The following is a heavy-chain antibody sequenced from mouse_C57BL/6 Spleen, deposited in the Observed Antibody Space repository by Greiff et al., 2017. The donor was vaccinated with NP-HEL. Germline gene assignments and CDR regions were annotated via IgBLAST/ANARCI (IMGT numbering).Heavy chain of an antibody. CDR3: ARDRCYDVWFAY. CDR1: GYSITSGYY. J-gene: IGHJ3*01. CDR2: ISYDGSN. D-gene: IGHD2-12*01. V-gene: IGHV3-6*01. Sequence: EVHLVESGPGLVKPSQSLSLTCSVTGYSITSGYYWNWIRQCPGNKLEWMGYISYDGSNNYNPSLKNRISITRDTSKNQFFLKFNSVTTEDTATYYCARDRCYDVWFAYWGQGTLVTVSA.